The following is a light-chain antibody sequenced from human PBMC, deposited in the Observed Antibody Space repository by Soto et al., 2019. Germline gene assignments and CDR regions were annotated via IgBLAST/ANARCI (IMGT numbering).Light chain of an antibody. Sequence: EIVWTQSPGTLSLSPGDRATLSCRASQSLSSRYLAWYRQKPGQAPRLLIYGASNRATGIPDRFSGSGSGTDFTLTISRLEPDDFAVYYCQQYSSSPPTFGGGTKVEIK. CDR2: GAS. J-gene: IGKJ4*01. CDR1: QSLSSRY. CDR3: QQYSSSPPT. V-gene: IGKV3-20*01.